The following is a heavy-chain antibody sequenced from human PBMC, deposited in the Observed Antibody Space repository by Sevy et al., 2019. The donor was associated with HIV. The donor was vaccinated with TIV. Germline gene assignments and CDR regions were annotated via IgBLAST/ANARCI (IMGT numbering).Heavy chain of an antibody. D-gene: IGHD3-9*01. J-gene: IGHJ3*02. CDR1: GGSFSGYY. CDR2: INHSGST. V-gene: IGHV4-34*01. CDR3: ARVAIRYFDWLSKRGAFDI. Sequence: SETLSLTRAVYGGSFSGYYWSWIRQPPGKGLEWIGEINHSGSTNYNPSLKSRVTISVDTSKNQFSLKLSSVTAADTAVYYCARVAIRYFDWLSKRGAFDIWGQGTMVTVSS.